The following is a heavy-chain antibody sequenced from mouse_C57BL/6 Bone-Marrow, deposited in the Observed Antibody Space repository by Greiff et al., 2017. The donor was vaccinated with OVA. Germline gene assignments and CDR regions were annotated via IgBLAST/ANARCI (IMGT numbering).Heavy chain of an antibody. D-gene: IGHD1-1*01. J-gene: IGHJ1*03. CDR1: GYSFTSYY. CDR2: IYPGSGNT. V-gene: IGHV1-66*01. Sequence: VQLQESGPELVKPGASVKISCKASGYSFTSYYIHWVKQRPGQGLEWIGWIYPGSGNTKYNDKFTGKATLTADTSSSTAYMQLSSLTSEDSVVYYCSRDANYSGSRSYWYFDFWGTGTTVTVSS. CDR3: SRDANYSGSRSYWYFDF.